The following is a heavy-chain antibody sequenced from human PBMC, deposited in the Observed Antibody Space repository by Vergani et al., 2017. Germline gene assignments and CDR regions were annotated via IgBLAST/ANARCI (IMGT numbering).Heavy chain of an antibody. CDR1: GDTFSSFA. D-gene: IGHD5-12*01. CDR3: ARDPTNSGYDFEGELXGPQDYHYYYMDV. Sequence: QVQLVQSGAELKRPGSSVKVSCKASGDTFSSFAFSWVRQAPGQGLEWIGGIIPIFRTSNYAQKFQGRVTLTADESTSTAYMELSSLTSEDTAVYFCARDPTNSGYDFEGELXGPQDYHYYYMDVWGKGTTVTVSS. CDR2: IIPIFRTS. J-gene: IGHJ6*03. V-gene: IGHV1-69*01.